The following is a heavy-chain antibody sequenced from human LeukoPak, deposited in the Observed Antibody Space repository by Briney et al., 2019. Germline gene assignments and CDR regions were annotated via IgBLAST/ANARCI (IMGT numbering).Heavy chain of an antibody. CDR3: ARESRYDSSPHHDY. Sequence: GGSLRLSCAASGFTFSSYSMNWVRQAPGKGLEWVSSISSSSSYIYYADLVKGRFTISRDNAKNSLYLQMNSLGAEDTAVYYCARESRYDSSPHHDYWGQGTLVTVSS. V-gene: IGHV3-21*01. CDR1: GFTFSSYS. D-gene: IGHD3-22*01. CDR2: ISSSSSYI. J-gene: IGHJ4*02.